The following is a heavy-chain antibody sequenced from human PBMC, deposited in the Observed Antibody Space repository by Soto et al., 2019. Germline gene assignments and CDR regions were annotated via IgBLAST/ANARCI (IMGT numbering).Heavy chain of an antibody. CDR3: AKDEGLTYYYDSSGYRFDY. CDR1: GFTFISYG. CDR2: ISYDGSNK. D-gene: IGHD3-22*01. V-gene: IGHV3-30*18. Sequence: GGSLRLSCAASGFTFISYGMHWVRQAPGKGLEWVAVISYDGSNKYYADSVKGRFTISRDNSKNTLYLQMNSLRAEDTAVYYCAKDEGLTYYYDSSGYRFDYWGQGTLVTVSS. J-gene: IGHJ4*02.